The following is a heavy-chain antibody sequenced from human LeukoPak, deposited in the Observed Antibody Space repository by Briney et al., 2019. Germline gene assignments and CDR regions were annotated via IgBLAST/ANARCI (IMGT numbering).Heavy chain of an antibody. J-gene: IGHJ4*02. D-gene: IGHD2-15*01. V-gene: IGHV1-69*04. CDR1: GGTFSSYA. CDR3: ARGDCSGGSCYQGNY. Sequence: VASVKVSCKASGGTFSSYAISWVRQAPGQGLEWMGRIIPIFGIANYAQKFQGRVTITADKSTSTAYMELSSLRSEDTAVYYCARGDCSGGSCYQGNYWGQGTLVTVSS. CDR2: IIPIFGIA.